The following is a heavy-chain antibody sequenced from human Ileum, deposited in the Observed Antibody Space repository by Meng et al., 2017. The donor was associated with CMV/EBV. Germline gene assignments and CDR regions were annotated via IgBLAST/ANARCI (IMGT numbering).Heavy chain of an antibody. Sequence: GGSLRPSCEASGFTSSSYTMNWVRQAPEKGLEWVSFISSDSKYVYYSDSVQGRFTISRDNSKKSLFLQMNSVRAEDTAIYYCVRLGYCSSPSCQKSYFYGLDVWGPGTTVTVSS. CDR2: ISSDSKYV. CDR3: VRLGYCSSPSCQKSYFYGLDV. V-gene: IGHV3-21*01. D-gene: IGHD2-2*01. J-gene: IGHJ6*02. CDR1: GFTSSSYT.